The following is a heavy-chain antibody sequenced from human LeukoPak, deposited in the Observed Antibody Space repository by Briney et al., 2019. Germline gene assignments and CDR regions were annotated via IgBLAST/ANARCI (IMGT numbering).Heavy chain of an antibody. CDR2: VIPMFDTT. Sequence: SVKVSCKSSGGTFSNNAFSWVRLPPGQGLEWMGRVIPMFDTTNYAPKFQGRVTITADKSTNTAYLEQSRLTSEDTAVYYCARGTTAELKTGLRFGYFDDRGQGTLVTVSS. CDR1: GGTFSNNA. D-gene: IGHD3-9*01. V-gene: IGHV1-69*06. CDR3: ARGTTAELKTGLRFGYFDD. J-gene: IGHJ4*02.